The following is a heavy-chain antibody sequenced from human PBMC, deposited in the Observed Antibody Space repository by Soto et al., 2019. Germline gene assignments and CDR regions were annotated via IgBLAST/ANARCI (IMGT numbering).Heavy chain of an antibody. CDR1: GGSISSYY. CDR2: IYYSGST. Sequence: QVQLQESGPGLVKPSETLSLTCTVSGGSISSYYWSWIRQPPGKGLEWIGYIYYSGSTNYNPSLRSRVTTSVDTSKNQFSLKLSSVTAAAPAVYYCARRYGSCFDYWGQGTLVTVSS. D-gene: IGHD5-18*01. J-gene: IGHJ4*02. V-gene: IGHV4-59*08. CDR3: ARRYGSCFDY.